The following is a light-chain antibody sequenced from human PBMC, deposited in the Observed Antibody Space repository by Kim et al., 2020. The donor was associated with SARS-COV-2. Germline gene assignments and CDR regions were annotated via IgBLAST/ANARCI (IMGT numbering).Light chain of an antibody. CDR2: AAS. J-gene: IGKJ4*01. V-gene: IGKV1-16*01. Sequence: ASVGDRVSSNCRASQGVSDKLAWIQQKPGKAPKSLIYAASNLQRGVPSRFSAVGSGTDFTLIISSLQPEDFATYYCQQYKSHPLTFGGGTKVDIK. CDR1: QGVSDK. CDR3: QQYKSHPLT.